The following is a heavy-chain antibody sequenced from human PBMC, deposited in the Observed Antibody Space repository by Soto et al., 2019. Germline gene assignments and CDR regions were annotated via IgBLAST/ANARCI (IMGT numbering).Heavy chain of an antibody. J-gene: IGHJ4*02. D-gene: IGHD6-13*01. CDR3: TRGPRPSSAGTGAY. Sequence: EVQLVESGGGLVQPGGSLRLSCVASGFAFDSYWMHWVRQVPGEGPVWVSRIDYDGTTTTYADSVKGRFTISRDNAKNTLYLQMNSPRAEDSAVYYCTRGPRPSSAGTGAYWGQGTLVTVSS. CDR2: IDYDGTTT. CDR1: GFAFDSYW. V-gene: IGHV3-74*01.